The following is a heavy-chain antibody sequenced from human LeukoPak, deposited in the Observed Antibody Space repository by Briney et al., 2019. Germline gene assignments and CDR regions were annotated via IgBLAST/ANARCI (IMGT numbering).Heavy chain of an antibody. CDR3: ARSNTPGIAVAGTGFDY. V-gene: IGHV4-34*01. CDR2: INHSGST. D-gene: IGHD6-19*01. CDR1: GGSFSGYY. J-gene: IGHJ4*02. Sequence: LETLSLTCAVYGGSFSGYYWSWIRQPPGKGLEWIGEINHSGSTNYNPSLKSRVTISVDTSKNQFSLKLSSVTAADTAVYYCARSNTPGIAVAGTGFDYWGQGTLVTVSS.